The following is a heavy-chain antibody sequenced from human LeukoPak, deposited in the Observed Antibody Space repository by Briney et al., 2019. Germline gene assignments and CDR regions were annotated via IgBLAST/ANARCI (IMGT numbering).Heavy chain of an antibody. V-gene: IGHV1-2*02. CDR1: GNTFTDYY. D-gene: IGHD5-24*01. Sequence: ASVKVSCEASGNTFTDYYIHWVRQAPGQGLEWMGWINHISGGTEYAQKFQGRVTMTRDTSMSTFYMELSSLRSDDTALYYCARDPVRRDGYNLDYWGQGTLVTVSS. CDR3: ARDPVRRDGYNLDY. CDR2: INHISGGT. J-gene: IGHJ4*02.